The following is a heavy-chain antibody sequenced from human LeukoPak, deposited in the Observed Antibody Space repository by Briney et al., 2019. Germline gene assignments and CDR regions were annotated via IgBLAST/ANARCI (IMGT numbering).Heavy chain of an antibody. CDR2: ISSSNNYI. D-gene: IGHD2-15*01. J-gene: IGHJ6*04. V-gene: IGHV3-21*01. CDR1: EFTFISYI. Sequence: GGSLRLSCAASEFTFISYIMNWVRQAPGEGLGRVSSISSSNNYIYYADSVKGRFIISKDNATNSLYLQMNSLRVEDTAVYYCAGGDCSGGSCLDVWGKGTTVTLSS. CDR3: AGGDCSGGSCLDV.